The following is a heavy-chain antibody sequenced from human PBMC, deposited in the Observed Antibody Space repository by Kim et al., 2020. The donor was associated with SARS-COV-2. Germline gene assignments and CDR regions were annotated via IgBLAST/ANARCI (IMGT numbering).Heavy chain of an antibody. CDR3: AKKEIVGPLDY. V-gene: IGHV1-69*13. D-gene: IGHD2-15*01. CDR1: GATFGTYT. CDR2: IIPIFGTP. Sequence: SVKVSCKASGATFGTYTITWVRQAPGQGLEWMGGIIPIFGTPDYAQNFQGRVTISADESTSTAYMELSSLRSEDTAVYYCAKKEIVGPLDYWGQGTLVTVSS. J-gene: IGHJ4*02.